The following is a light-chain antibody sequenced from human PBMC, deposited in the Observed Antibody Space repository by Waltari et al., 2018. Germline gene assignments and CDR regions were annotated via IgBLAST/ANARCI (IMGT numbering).Light chain of an antibody. J-gene: IGKJ1*01. CDR1: QSVSSN. Sequence: EIVMTQSPATLSVSPGERATLSCRASQSVSSNLAWYQQKPGQAPRLLIYGASTRATGIPARFSGSGSGTEFTLTISSPQSEDFAVYYCQQYNNWPPRFGQGTKVEIK. CDR3: QQYNNWPPR. V-gene: IGKV3-15*01. CDR2: GAS.